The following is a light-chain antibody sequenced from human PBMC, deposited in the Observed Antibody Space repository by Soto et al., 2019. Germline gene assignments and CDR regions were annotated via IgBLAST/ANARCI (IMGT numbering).Light chain of an antibody. CDR1: QSVTSNY. V-gene: IGKV3-20*01. CDR2: GIS. J-gene: IGKJ1*01. Sequence: IVLTQSPGTLSLSPGERATLFCRASQSVTSNYFAWYQQKPRQAPRLLIYGISDRATGIPARFSGSGSGTDFPLTISRLEPEDFAVYYCEQYGSSPRTFGQGTKVEVK. CDR3: EQYGSSPRT.